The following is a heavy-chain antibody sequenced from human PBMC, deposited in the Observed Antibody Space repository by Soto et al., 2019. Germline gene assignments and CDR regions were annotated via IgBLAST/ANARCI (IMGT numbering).Heavy chain of an antibody. CDR2: NNPSGGST. Sequence: ASVKVSCKASGGTFSSYTISWVRQAPGQGLEWMGINNPSGGSTIYARKFQGRVTMTRDTSTSTVYMELSSLRSEDTAVYYCARQNLVRGVGYYYGMDVWGQGTTVTVSS. V-gene: IGHV1-46*01. J-gene: IGHJ6*02. CDR1: GGTFSSYT. CDR3: ARQNLVRGVGYYYGMDV. D-gene: IGHD3-10*01.